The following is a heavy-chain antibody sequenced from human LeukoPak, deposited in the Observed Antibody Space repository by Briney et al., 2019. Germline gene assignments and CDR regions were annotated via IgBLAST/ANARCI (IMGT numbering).Heavy chain of an antibody. J-gene: IGHJ4*02. CDR1: GGSISSSSYY. CDR3: ARQWLVPGYFDY. Sequence: SETLSLTCTVSGGSISSSSYYWGWIRHPPGKGLEWIGSIYSSGSTYYNPSLKSRVTISVDTSKNQFSLKLSSVTAADTAVYYCARQWLVPGYFDYWGQGTLVTVSS. V-gene: IGHV4-39*01. CDR2: IYSSGST. D-gene: IGHD6-19*01.